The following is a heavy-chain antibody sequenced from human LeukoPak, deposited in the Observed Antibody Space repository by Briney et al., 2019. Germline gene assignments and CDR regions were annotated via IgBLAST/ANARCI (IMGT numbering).Heavy chain of an antibody. Sequence: AGGSLRLSCAASGFTFSGYGMHWVRQAPGKGLEWVAFIRYDGSNRYYADSVKGRFTVSRDNSKNTLYLQMNSLRAEDAAVYYCARGRLSGNSAFEIWGQGTPVTV. V-gene: IGHV3-30*02. J-gene: IGHJ3*02. CDR2: IRYDGSNR. CDR3: ARGRLSGNSAFEI. D-gene: IGHD5-12*01. CDR1: GFTFSGYG.